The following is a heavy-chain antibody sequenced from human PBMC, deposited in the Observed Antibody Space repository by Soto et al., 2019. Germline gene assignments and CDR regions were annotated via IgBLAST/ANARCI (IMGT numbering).Heavy chain of an antibody. CDR1: GFTFRSYG. Sequence: GGSLRLSCAASGFTFRSYGMHWVRQAPGKGLEWVAVISYDGSNKYYANSVNGRFTISRDNSKNTLYMQMNSVRAEDTAVYYCAKDLGIATAATLAHLFDYWGQGTLVTVSS. D-gene: IGHD6-13*01. J-gene: IGHJ4*02. CDR3: AKDLGIATAATLAHLFDY. CDR2: ISYDGSNK. V-gene: IGHV3-30*18.